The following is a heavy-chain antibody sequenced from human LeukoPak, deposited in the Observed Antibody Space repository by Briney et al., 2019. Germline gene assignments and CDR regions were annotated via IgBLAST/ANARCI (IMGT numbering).Heavy chain of an antibody. CDR3: AIGDGLGELSSSFEY. CDR1: GFTFSSYG. CDR2: IWYDGSSK. Sequence: GGSLRLSCAASGFTFSSYGMHWVRQAPGKGLEWVAVIWYDGSSKYYADSEKGRFTISRDNSKNTLYLQMNSLRTGDTAVYYCAIGDGLGELSSSFEYWGQGTLVTVSS. D-gene: IGHD3-16*02. V-gene: IGHV3-30*02. J-gene: IGHJ4*02.